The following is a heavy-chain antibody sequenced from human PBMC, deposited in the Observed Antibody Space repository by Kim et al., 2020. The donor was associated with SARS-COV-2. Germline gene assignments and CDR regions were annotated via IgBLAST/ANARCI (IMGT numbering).Heavy chain of an antibody. J-gene: IGHJ4*02. D-gene: IGHD6-13*01. Sequence: YNASLKSRVTISVDTSKNQFSLKLRSVTAAETAVYYCARGGISGQQAIDYWGQGSLVTISS. V-gene: IGHV4-31*02. CDR3: ARGGISGQQAIDY.